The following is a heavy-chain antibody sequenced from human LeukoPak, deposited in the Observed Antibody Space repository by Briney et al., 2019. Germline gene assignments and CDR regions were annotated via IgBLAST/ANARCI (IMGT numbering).Heavy chain of an antibody. CDR3: ARGTYYYDSSGRRRHPGMDV. CDR1: GFTFSSYA. J-gene: IGHJ6*02. D-gene: IGHD3-22*01. V-gene: IGHV3-74*01. CDR2: ISDGSST. Sequence: GGSLRLSCAASGFTFSSYAMSWVRQAPGKGLEWVSAISDGSSTSYADSVKGRFTISRDNAKNTLYLQMNSLRAEDTAVYYCARGTYYYDSSGRRRHPGMDVWGQGTTVTVSS.